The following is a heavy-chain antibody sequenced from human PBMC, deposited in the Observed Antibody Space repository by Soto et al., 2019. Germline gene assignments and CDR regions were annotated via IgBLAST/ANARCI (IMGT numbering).Heavy chain of an antibody. CDR1: GESFSGYY. CDR2: INHSGST. Sequence: SETLSLTCAVYGESFSGYYWSWIRQPPGKWLEWIGEINHSGSTNYNPSLKSRVTISVDTSKNQFSLKLSSVTAADTAVYYCARGPGSGSYFGSYYYYYYGMDVWGQGTTVTVSS. D-gene: IGHD3-10*01. V-gene: IGHV4-34*01. J-gene: IGHJ6*02. CDR3: ARGPGSGSYFGSYYYYYYGMDV.